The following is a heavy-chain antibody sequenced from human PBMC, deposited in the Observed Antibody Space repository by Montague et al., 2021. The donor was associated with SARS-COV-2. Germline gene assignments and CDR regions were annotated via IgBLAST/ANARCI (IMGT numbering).Heavy chain of an antibody. V-gene: IGHV2-5*02. CDR1: GFSLSTSGVG. Sequence: PELVKPTQTLTLTYTFSGFSLSTSGVGVGWIRQPPGKALEWLALXYWDDDKRYSPSLKSRLTITKDTSKNQVVLTMTNMDPVDTATYYCAHRPAGGFSTGYLDYWGQGTLVTVSS. CDR2: XYWDDDK. J-gene: IGHJ4*02. D-gene: IGHD2-8*02. CDR3: AHRPAGGFSTGYLDY.